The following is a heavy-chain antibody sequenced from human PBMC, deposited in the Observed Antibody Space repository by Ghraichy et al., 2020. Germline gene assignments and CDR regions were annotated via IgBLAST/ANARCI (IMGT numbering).Heavy chain of an antibody. J-gene: IGHJ4*02. V-gene: IGHV3-21*01. Sequence: GGSLRLSCAASGFTFSSYSMNWVRQAPGKGLEWVSSISSSSSYIYYADSVKGRFTISRDNAKNSLYLQMNSLRAEDTAVYYCARGRGSCYPHDCNYFDYWGQGTLVTVSS. D-gene: IGHD2-15*01. CDR2: ISSSSSYI. CDR1: GFTFSSYS. CDR3: ARGRGSCYPHDCNYFDY.